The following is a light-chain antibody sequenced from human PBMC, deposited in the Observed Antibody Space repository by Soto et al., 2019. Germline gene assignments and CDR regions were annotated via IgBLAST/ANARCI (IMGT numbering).Light chain of an antibody. CDR2: KAS. J-gene: IGKJ1*01. CDR3: QQRSNWWT. CDR1: QTISSW. Sequence: DIQMTQSPSTLSGSVGDRVTITCRASQTISSWLAWYQQKPGKAPKLLIYKASTLKSGVPSRFSGSGSGTEFTLTISSLEPEDFAVYYCQQRSNWWTFGQGTKVDIK. V-gene: IGKV1-5*03.